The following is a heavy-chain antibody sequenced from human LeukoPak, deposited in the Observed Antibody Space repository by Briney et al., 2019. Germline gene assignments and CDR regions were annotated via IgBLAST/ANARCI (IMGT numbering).Heavy chain of an antibody. CDR3: AKEIRWELQVRFDY. D-gene: IGHD1-26*01. CDR2: INSDGSST. Sequence: PGGSLRLSCAASGFTFSSYWMHWVRQAPGKGLVWVSRINSDGSSTSYADSVKGRFTISRDNAKNTLYLQMNSLRAEDTAVYYCAKEIRWELQVRFDYWGQGTLVTVSS. V-gene: IGHV3-74*01. CDR1: GFTFSSYW. J-gene: IGHJ4*02.